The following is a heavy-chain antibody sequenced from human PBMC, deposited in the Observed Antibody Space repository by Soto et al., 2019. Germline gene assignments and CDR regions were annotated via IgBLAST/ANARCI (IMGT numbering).Heavy chain of an antibody. Sequence: GGSLRLSCAASGFTFSSYGMHWVRQAPGKGLEWVAVISYDGSNKYYADSVKGRFAISRDNSKNTLYLQMNSLRAEDTAVYYCAKDLMGCSSTSCPQYNWFDPWGQGTLVTVSS. CDR3: AKDLMGCSSTSCPQYNWFDP. V-gene: IGHV3-30*18. CDR2: ISYDGSNK. D-gene: IGHD2-2*01. J-gene: IGHJ5*02. CDR1: GFTFSSYG.